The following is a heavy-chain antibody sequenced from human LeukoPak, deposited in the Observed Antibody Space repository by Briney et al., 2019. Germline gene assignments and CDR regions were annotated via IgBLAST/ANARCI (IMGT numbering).Heavy chain of an antibody. CDR3: VRGDVLWLQFGY. CDR2: ISYDGSNK. CDR1: GFTFSSYA. V-gene: IGHV3-30-3*01. D-gene: IGHD5-24*01. Sequence: GGSLRLSCAASGFTFSSYAMHWVRQAPGKGLEWVAVISYDGSNKYYADFVKGRFTISRDNSKNTLYLQMNSLRAEDTAVYYCVRGDVLWLQFGYWGQGTLVTVSS. J-gene: IGHJ4*02.